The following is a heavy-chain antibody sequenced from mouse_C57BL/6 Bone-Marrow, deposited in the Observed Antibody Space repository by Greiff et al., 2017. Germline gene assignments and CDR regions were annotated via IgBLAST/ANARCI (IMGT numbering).Heavy chain of an antibody. J-gene: IGHJ4*01. Sequence: QVQLQQPGAELVMPGASVKLSCKASGYTFTSYWMHWVKQRPGQGLEWIGEIDPSDSYTNYNQKFKGKSTLTVYKSSSTAYMQLRSLTSEDSAVYYCARESGSPYAMDYWGQGTSVTVSS. CDR1: GYTFTSYW. D-gene: IGHD1-1*01. CDR3: ARESGSPYAMDY. CDR2: IDPSDSYT. V-gene: IGHV1-69*01.